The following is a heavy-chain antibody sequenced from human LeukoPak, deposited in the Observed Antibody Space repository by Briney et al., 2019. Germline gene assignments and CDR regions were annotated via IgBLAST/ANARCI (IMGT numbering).Heavy chain of an antibody. CDR2: IYYSGST. CDR1: GGSISSYY. V-gene: IGHV4-59*01. CDR3: ARSGDYGDYGYNWFDP. J-gene: IGHJ5*02. Sequence: SETLSLTCTVSGGSISSYYWSWIRQPPGKGLEWIGYIYYSGSTNYNPSLKSRVTISVDTSKNQFSLKLSSVTAADTAVYYCARSGDYGDYGYNWFDPWGQGTLVTVSS. D-gene: IGHD4-17*01.